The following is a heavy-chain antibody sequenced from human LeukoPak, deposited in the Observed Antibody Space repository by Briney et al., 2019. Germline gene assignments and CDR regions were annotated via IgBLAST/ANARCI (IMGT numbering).Heavy chain of an antibody. D-gene: IGHD4-17*01. Sequence: SETLSLTCTVSGGSISSGSYYWSWIRQPAGKGLEWIGRIYTSGSTNYNPFLKSRVTISVDTSKNQFSLKLSSVTAAGTAVYYCARDAGVTTVTHGGDHYFYGLDVWGQGTTVTVSS. J-gene: IGHJ6*02. CDR2: IYTSGST. CDR1: GGSISSGSYY. CDR3: ARDAGVTTVTHGGDHYFYGLDV. V-gene: IGHV4-61*02.